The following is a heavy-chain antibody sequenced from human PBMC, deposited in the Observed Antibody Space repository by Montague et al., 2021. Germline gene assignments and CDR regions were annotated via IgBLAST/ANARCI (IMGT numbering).Heavy chain of an antibody. V-gene: IGHV4-31*03. Sequence: TLSLTCNVSGGAISSEGYYWSWIRQHPGKGLEWIGYIYSSGSTYYSPSLESRITIPVDTSQNQSSLRLTSVTAADTAVYFCASGNDYSGNCFDYWGQGTLVTVSS. J-gene: IGHJ4*02. CDR1: GGAISSEGYY. D-gene: IGHD4-23*01. CDR3: ASGNDYSGNCFDY. CDR2: IYSSGST.